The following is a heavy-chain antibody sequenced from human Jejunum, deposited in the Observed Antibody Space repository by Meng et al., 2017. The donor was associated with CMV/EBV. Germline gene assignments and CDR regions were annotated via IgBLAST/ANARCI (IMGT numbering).Heavy chain of an antibody. CDR1: TFSYYF. V-gene: IGHV3-11*04. CDR2: FINSGDTI. Sequence: TFSYYFMTWVLQAPGKGLEWIAYFINSGDTISYADSVEGRFTISRDNANNSLYLHLNSLRVEDTAVYYCARSVTTSDFDYYCGMDVWGQGTTVTVSS. D-gene: IGHD5-12*01. J-gene: IGHJ6*02. CDR3: ARSVTTSDFDYYCGMDV.